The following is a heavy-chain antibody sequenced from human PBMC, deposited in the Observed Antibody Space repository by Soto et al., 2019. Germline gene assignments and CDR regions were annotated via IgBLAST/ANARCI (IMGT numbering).Heavy chain of an antibody. CDR2: INHSGST. CDR3: ARLRVTIFGVVRIGMDV. Sequence: SETLSLTCAVYGGSFSGYYWSWIRQPPGKGLEWIGEINHSGSTNYNPSLKSRVTISVDTSKNQFSLKLSSVTAADTAVYYCARLRVTIFGVVRIGMDVWGQGTTVTVSS. V-gene: IGHV4-34*01. D-gene: IGHD3-3*01. CDR1: GGSFSGYY. J-gene: IGHJ6*02.